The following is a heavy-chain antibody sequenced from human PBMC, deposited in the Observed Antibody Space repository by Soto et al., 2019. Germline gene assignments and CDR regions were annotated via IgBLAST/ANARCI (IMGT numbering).Heavy chain of an antibody. V-gene: IGHV4-34*01. J-gene: IGHJ4*02. CDR1: GGSFSGYY. CDR2: INHSGST. CDR3: AHSAAGTIGFDY. D-gene: IGHD6-13*01. Sequence: QVQLQQWGAGLLKPSETLSLTCAVSGGSFSGYYWSWIRQPPGKGLEWIGEINHSGSTNYNPSLKSRVTISVDTSKNQFSLKLSSVTAADTAVYYCAHSAAGTIGFDYWGQGTLVTVSS.